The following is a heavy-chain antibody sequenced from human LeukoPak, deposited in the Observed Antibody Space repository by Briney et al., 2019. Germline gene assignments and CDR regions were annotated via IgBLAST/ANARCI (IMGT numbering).Heavy chain of an antibody. CDR1: GFTFSSYA. V-gene: IGHV3-30*04. CDR3: ARASMAAADY. J-gene: IGHJ4*02. CDR2: ISYDGSNK. Sequence: GRSLRLSCAASGFTFSSYAMHWVRQAPGKGLEWVAVISYDGSNKYYADSVKGRFTISRDNSKNTLYLQMNSLRAEDTAVYYCARASMAAADYLGQGTLVTVSS. D-gene: IGHD2/OR15-2a*01.